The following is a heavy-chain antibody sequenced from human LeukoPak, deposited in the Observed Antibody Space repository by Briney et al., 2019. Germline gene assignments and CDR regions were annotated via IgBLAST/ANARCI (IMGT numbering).Heavy chain of an antibody. Sequence: GGSLRLSCAASGFTVSSNYMSWVRQAPGKGLEWVSVIYSGGSTYYADSVKGRFTISRDNSKNTLYLQMNSLRAEDTAVYYCARELWFGDPVGAFDIWGQGTMVTVSS. J-gene: IGHJ3*02. D-gene: IGHD3-10*01. CDR1: GFTVSSNY. CDR3: ARELWFGDPVGAFDI. CDR2: IYSGGST. V-gene: IGHV3-53*01.